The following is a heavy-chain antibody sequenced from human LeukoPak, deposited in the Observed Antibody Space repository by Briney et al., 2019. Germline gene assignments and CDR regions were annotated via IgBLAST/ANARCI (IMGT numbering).Heavy chain of an antibody. CDR2: IYHSGST. Sequence: PSETLSLTCAVSGGSISSGGYSWSWIRQPPGKGLEWIGYIYHSGSTYYNPSLKSRVTISVDRSKNQFSLKLSSVTAADTAVYYCARGFIDSSFDYWGQGTLVTVSS. V-gene: IGHV4-30-2*01. D-gene: IGHD3-16*02. CDR3: ARGFIDSSFDY. CDR1: GGSISSGGYS. J-gene: IGHJ4*02.